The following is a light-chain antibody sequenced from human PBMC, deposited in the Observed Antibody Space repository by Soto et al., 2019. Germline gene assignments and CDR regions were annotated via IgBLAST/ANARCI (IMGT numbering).Light chain of an antibody. CDR2: DVS. CDR1: RSDVGGYNY. Sequence: QSALTQPRSVSGSPGQSVSISCNGTRSDVGGYNYVSWYQQLPGKAPKVLIYDVSDRPSGISSRFSGSKSGNTASLTISGLQTEDEADYYCSSYTSSSTLFGTGTKLTVL. J-gene: IGLJ1*01. CDR3: SSYTSSSTL. V-gene: IGLV2-14*01.